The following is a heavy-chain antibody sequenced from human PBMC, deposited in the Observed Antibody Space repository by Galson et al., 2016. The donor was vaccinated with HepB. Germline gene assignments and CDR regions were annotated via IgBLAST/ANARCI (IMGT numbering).Heavy chain of an antibody. V-gene: IGHV3-66*01. D-gene: IGHD2-15*01. CDR1: GFTVSSTY. CDR3: ARNRHCSGGSCYGA. Sequence: SLRLSCAASGFTVSSTYMNWVRQAPGKGLEWVSIIYSGGTTYQADSVKGRFTISRDSSKNTLYLQMNNLRAEDTAMYYCARNRHCSGGSCYGAWGQGTLVIVSS. CDR2: IYSGGTT. J-gene: IGHJ5*02.